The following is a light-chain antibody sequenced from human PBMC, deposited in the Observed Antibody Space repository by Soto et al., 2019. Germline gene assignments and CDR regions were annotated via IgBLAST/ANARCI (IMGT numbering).Light chain of an antibody. CDR1: RSVRSNS. V-gene: IGKV3-20*01. CDR3: QQYDTSPLT. Sequence: EIVLTQSPGTLSLSPGERATLSCGASRSVRSNSLAWYQQKPGQAPRLLIYGASSRATGVPDRFSGSGSGTDFTLTISRLEPEDFAVYHCQQYDTSPLTFSGGTKVDIK. CDR2: GAS. J-gene: IGKJ4*01.